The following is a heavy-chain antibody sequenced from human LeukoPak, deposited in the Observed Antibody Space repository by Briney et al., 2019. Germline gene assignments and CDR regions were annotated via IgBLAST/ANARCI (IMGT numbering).Heavy chain of an antibody. CDR1: GITVSNYG. D-gene: IGHD3-22*01. CDR2: ISGSGGGT. V-gene: IGHV3-23*01. Sequence: PGGSLRLSGAVSGITVSNYGMSWVRQAPGKGLEWVAGISGSGGGTNYADSVKGRFTISRDNFKNTLYLQMNSLRAEDTAVYFCAKRGVVIRVILVGFHKEAYYFDSWGQGALVTVSS. CDR3: AKRGVVIRVILVGFHKEAYYFDS. J-gene: IGHJ4*02.